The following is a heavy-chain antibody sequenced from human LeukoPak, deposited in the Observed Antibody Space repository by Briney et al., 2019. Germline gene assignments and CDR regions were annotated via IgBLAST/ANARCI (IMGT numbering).Heavy chain of an antibody. CDR1: GFTFSSYA. V-gene: IGHV3-23*01. Sequence: GGSLRLSCAASGFTFSSYAMSWVRQAPGKGLEWVSAISGSGGSTYYADSVKGRFTISRDNANNSLYLQMNSLRAEETAVYYCARGRDLGDYWGQGTLVTVSS. CDR3: ARGRDLGDY. D-gene: IGHD3/OR15-3a*01. J-gene: IGHJ4*02. CDR2: ISGSGGST.